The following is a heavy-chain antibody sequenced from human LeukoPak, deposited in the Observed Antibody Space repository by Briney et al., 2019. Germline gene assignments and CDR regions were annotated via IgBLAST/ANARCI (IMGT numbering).Heavy chain of an antibody. CDR1: GYTFTGYY. Sequence: ASVKVSCKASGYTFTGYYMHWVRQAPGQGLEWMGWINPNSGGTNYAQKFQGRVTVTADTSTSTAYMELRSLRSDDTAVYFCARDVAAAGTDNWFDPWGQGTLVTVSS. CDR3: ARDVAAAGTDNWFDP. J-gene: IGHJ5*02. D-gene: IGHD6-13*01. CDR2: INPNSGGT. V-gene: IGHV1-2*02.